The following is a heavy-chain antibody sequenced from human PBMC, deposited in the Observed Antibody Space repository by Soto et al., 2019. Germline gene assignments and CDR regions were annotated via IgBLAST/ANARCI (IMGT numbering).Heavy chain of an antibody. CDR3: ARERYYYGSGDY. CDR1: GFTFSSYW. D-gene: IGHD3-10*01. Sequence: GGSLRLSCAASGFTFSSYWMSWVRQAPGKGLEWVANIKEDGSEKNYVDSVKGQFTISRDNAKNSLYLQMNSLRAEDTAVYYWARERYYYGSGDYWGQGTLGTGSS. J-gene: IGHJ4*02. CDR2: IKEDGSEK. V-gene: IGHV3-7*01.